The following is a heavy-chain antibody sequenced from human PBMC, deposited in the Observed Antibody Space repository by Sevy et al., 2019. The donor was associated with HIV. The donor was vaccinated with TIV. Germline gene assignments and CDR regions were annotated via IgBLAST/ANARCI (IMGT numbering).Heavy chain of an antibody. D-gene: IGHD1-26*01. J-gene: IGHJ4*02. CDR2: IWYDGSNK. CDR1: GFTFSSYG. V-gene: IGHV3-33*01. Sequence: GGSLRLSCAASGFTFSSYGMHWVRQAPGKGLEWVAVIWYDGSNKYYADSVKGRFTISRDNSKNTLYLQMNSLRAEDTAVYYCAIDPGHLGATGGYFDYWGQGTLVTVSS. CDR3: AIDPGHLGATGGYFDY.